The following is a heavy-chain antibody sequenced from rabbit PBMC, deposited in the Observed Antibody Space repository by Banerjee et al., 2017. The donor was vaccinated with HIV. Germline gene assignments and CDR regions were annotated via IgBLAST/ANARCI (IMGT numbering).Heavy chain of an antibody. Sequence: QEQLVESGGGLVQPEGSLTLTCTASGFSFSSTYYMCWVRQAPGKGPEWVAYIYPDFDIRDYANSVKGRFTISSDNAQNTVFLQMTSLTASDTATYFCTRDIDVNTDLWGPGTLVTVS. CDR1: GFSFSSTYY. CDR3: TRDIDVNTDL. V-gene: IGHV1S47*01. D-gene: IGHD1-1*01. CDR2: IYPDFDIR. J-gene: IGHJ4*01.